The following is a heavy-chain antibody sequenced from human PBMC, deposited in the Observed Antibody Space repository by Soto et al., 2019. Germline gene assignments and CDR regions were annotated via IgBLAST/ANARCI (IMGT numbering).Heavy chain of an antibody. CDR3: AESADYGNGGSCCDY. D-gene: IGHD2-15*01. CDR2: ISGSGGST. CDR1: GFTFSTYA. Sequence: EVQLLESGGGLVQPGGSLRLSCVASGFTFSTYAMSWVRQAPGKGLEWVSAISGSGGSTYYAHSVKGRFTVSRDNSNNTLYLQTNSLSADDTAVYYRAESADYGNGGSCCDYWGKGTLVAVSS. J-gene: IGHJ4*02. V-gene: IGHV3-23*01.